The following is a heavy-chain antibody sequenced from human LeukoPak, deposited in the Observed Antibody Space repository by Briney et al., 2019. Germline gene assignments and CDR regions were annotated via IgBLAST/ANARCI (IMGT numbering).Heavy chain of an antibody. J-gene: IGHJ5*02. CDR3: ARGYSGSSVVNWFDP. Sequence: GESLKISCKASGYSFTSHWIAWVRQMPGKGLEWMGIIYPGNSDTRYSPSFQGQVTFSADKSTDTAYLLWNSLKASDTAIYYCARGYSGSSVVNWFDPWGQGTLVTVS. CDR2: IYPGNSDT. V-gene: IGHV5-51*01. D-gene: IGHD6-6*01. CDR1: GYSFTSHW.